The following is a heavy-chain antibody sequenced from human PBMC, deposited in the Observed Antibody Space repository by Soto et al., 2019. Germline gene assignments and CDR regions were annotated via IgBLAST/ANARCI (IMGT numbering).Heavy chain of an antibody. V-gene: IGHV5-51*01. Sequence: GESLKISCNGSGYSFTSYWIGWVRQMPGKGLEWMGIIYPGDSDTRYSPSFQGQVTISADKSISTAYLQWSSLKASDTAMYYCARHGSGARDTYNWFDPWGQGTLVTVYS. CDR2: IYPGDSDT. CDR1: GYSFTSYW. D-gene: IGHD1-26*01. CDR3: ARHGSGARDTYNWFDP. J-gene: IGHJ5*02.